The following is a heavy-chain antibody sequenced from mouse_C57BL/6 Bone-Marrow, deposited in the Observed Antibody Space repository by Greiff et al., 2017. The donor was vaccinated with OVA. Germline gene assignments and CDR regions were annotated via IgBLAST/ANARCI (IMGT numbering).Heavy chain of an antibody. Sequence: EVQLQQSGAELVRPGASVKLSCTASGFNIKDDYMHWVKQRPEQGLEWIGWIDPENGDTEYASKFQGKATITADTSSNTAYLQLSSRTSEDTAVYYCTSYGNFDDWGQGTTLTVSS. CDR3: TSYGNFDD. J-gene: IGHJ2*01. CDR2: IDPENGDT. D-gene: IGHD2-1*01. CDR1: GFNIKDDY. V-gene: IGHV14-4*01.